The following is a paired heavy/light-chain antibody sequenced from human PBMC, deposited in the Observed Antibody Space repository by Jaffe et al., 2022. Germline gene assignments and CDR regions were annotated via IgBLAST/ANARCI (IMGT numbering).Light chain of an antibody. CDR3: QQYNSYFLLT. V-gene: IGKV1-5*03. CDR2: KAS. J-gene: IGKJ1*01. CDR1: QSISSW. Sequence: DIQMTQSPSTLSASVGDRVTITCRASQSISSWLAWYQQKPGKAPKLLIYKASSLESGVPSRFSGSGSGTEFTLTISSLQPDDFATYYCQQYNSYFLLTFGQGTKVEIK.
Heavy chain of an antibody. Sequence: EVQLLESGGGLVQPGGSLRLSCAASGFTFSSYAMSWVRQAPGKGLEWVSAISGSGGSTYYADSVKGRFTISRDNSKNTLYLQMNSLRAEDTAVYYCAKQTTVTPGPNWYFDLWGRGTLVTVSS. CDR1: GFTFSSYA. D-gene: IGHD4-17*01. J-gene: IGHJ2*01. CDR3: AKQTTVTPGPNWYFDL. V-gene: IGHV3-23*01. CDR2: ISGSGGST.